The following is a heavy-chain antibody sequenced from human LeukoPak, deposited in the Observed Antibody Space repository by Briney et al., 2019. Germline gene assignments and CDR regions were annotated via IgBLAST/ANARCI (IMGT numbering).Heavy chain of an antibody. CDR1: GYTFTSYG. J-gene: IGHJ4*02. V-gene: IGHV1-18*01. Sequence: ASVKVSCKASGYTFTSYGISWVRQAPGQGLEWMGWISAYNGNTNYAQKLQGRVTMTTDTSTSTAYMELRSLRSDDTAVYYCASEAHITMVRGVTDDWGQGTLVTVSS. CDR2: ISAYNGNT. D-gene: IGHD3-10*01. CDR3: ASEAHITMVRGVTDD.